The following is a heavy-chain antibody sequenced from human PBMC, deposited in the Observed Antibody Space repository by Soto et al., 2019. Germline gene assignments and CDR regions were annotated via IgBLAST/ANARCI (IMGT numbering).Heavy chain of an antibody. CDR3: ASPDFGDYWYFDL. CDR2: IIPALGTA. CDR1: GGTFSSHT. V-gene: IGHV1-69*08. J-gene: IGHJ2*01. Sequence: QDQLVQSGAEVKKPGSSVKVSCKASGGTFSSHTFSWVRQAPGQGLEWMGRIIPALGTATYAQKFQGRVTITADESATTVYMELTSLRSEVTAVYYCASPDFGDYWYFDLWGRCTRVTVSS. D-gene: IGHD4-17*01.